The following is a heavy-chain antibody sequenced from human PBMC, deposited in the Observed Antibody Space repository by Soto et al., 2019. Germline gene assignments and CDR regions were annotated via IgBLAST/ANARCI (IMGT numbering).Heavy chain of an antibody. V-gene: IGHV5-51*01. D-gene: IGHD2-2*01. Sequence: LGESLKISCKGSGYSFTSYWIGWVRQMPGKGLEWMGIIYPGDSDTRYSPSFQGQVTISADKSISTAYLQWSSLKASDTAMYYCARAMIGYCSSTSCSVAYYYYGMDVWGQGTTVTVSS. CDR2: IYPGDSDT. J-gene: IGHJ6*02. CDR1: GYSFTSYW. CDR3: ARAMIGYCSSTSCSVAYYYYGMDV.